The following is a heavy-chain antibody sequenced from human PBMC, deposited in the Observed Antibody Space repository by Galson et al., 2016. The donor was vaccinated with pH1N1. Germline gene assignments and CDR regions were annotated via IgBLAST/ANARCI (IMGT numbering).Heavy chain of an antibody. J-gene: IGHJ4*02. CDR2: ISGSGHTT. V-gene: IGHV3-23*01. D-gene: IGHD2-15*01. CDR3: AKDGVVVVVALGY. Sequence: SLRLSCAASGFTFSSFSMTWVRQAPGKALEWVSSISGSGHTTYYADSVKGRFTISRDNSKSTLYLQLDSLRAEDTAVYYCAKDGVVVVVALGYWGQGTLVTVSS. CDR1: GFTFSSFS.